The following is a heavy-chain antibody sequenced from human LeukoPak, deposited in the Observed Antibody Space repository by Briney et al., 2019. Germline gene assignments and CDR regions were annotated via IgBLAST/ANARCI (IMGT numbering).Heavy chain of an antibody. CDR2: ISSSSSYI. D-gene: IGHD6-6*01. Sequence: GGSLRLSCAASGFTLSSYSMNWVRQAPGKGLEWVSSISSSSSYIYYADSVKGRFTISRDNAKNSLYLQMNSLRAEDTAVYYCARRAGYSSSSKDYWGQGTLVTVSS. CDR3: ARRAGYSSSSKDY. CDR1: GFTLSSYS. V-gene: IGHV3-21*01. J-gene: IGHJ4*02.